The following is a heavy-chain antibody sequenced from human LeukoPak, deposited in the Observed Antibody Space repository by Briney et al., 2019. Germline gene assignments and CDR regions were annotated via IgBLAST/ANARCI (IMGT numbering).Heavy chain of an antibody. CDR2: INHSGST. CDR1: GGSFSGYY. D-gene: IGHD1-1*01. CDR3: AFGTGTTSCYGMDV. Sequence: SETLSLTCAVYGGSFSGYYWSWIRQPPGKGLEWIGEINHSGSTNYNPSLKSRVTISVDTSKNQFSLKLSSVTAADTAVYYCAFGTGTTSCYGMDVWGQGTTVTVSS. J-gene: IGHJ6*02. V-gene: IGHV4-34*01.